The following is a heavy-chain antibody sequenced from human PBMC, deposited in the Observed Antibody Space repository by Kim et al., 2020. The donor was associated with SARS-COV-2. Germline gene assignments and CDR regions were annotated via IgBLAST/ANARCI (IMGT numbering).Heavy chain of an antibody. CDR1: GYTFTSYG. Sequence: ASVKVSCKASGYTFTSYGISWVRQAPGQGLEWMGWISAYNGNTNYAQKLQGRVTMTTDTSTSTAYMELRSLRSDDTAVYYCARDRGVRYYGSGSYPYYFDYWGQGTLVTGSS. J-gene: IGHJ4*02. CDR2: ISAYNGNT. V-gene: IGHV1-18*01. D-gene: IGHD3-10*01. CDR3: ARDRGVRYYGSGSYPYYFDY.